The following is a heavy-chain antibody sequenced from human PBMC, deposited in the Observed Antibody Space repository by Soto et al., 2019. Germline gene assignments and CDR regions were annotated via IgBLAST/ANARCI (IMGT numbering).Heavy chain of an antibody. Sequence: LSLTCTVSGESFGAYYWSWIRQSPGKGLEWIGEVYHSGDTKYNPSLKSRVTISEDPSKNQFSLRMTSMTAADTGVYYCARGFSNSVTTRFDSWGQGTLVTVSS. CDR2: VYHSGDT. CDR1: GESFGAYY. V-gene: IGHV4-34*01. CDR3: ARGFSNSVTTRFDS. J-gene: IGHJ4*02. D-gene: IGHD4-17*01.